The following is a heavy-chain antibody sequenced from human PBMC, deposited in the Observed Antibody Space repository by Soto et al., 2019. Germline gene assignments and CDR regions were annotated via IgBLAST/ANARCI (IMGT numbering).Heavy chain of an antibody. J-gene: IGHJ4*02. CDR3: ARAPPQSYYYDSSGYSIFEY. V-gene: IGHV1-18*01. D-gene: IGHD3-22*01. CDR2: ISAYNVNT. Sequence: ASLKVSCKSSGCTFTNYDISGVRQSPGEGLELMGWISAYNVNTNYAQKLQGRVTMTTDTSTSTAYMELRSLRSDDTAVYYCARAPPQSYYYDSSGYSIFEYWGQGTLVTVSS. CDR1: GCTFTNYD.